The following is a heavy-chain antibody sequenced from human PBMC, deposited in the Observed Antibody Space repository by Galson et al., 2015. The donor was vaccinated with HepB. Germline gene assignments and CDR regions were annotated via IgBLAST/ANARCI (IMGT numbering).Heavy chain of an antibody. V-gene: IGHV3-15*01. J-gene: IGHJ4*02. D-gene: IGHD3-9*01. CDR3: ASSYYDILLY. CDR1: GFIFSEAW. Sequence: SLRLSCAASGFIFSEAWMSWVRQAPGKGLEWIGRIKSKTDGGTIDYAAPVKGRFTISRDDSDNTLFLQMNSLQTEDTAVYFCASSYYDILLYWGRGTLVTVSS. CDR2: IKSKTDGGTI.